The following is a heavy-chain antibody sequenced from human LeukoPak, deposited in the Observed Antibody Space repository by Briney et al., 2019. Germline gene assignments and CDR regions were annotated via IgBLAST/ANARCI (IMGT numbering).Heavy chain of an antibody. D-gene: IGHD1-26*01. CDR1: GFTFSFYS. Sequence: GGSLRLSCAASGFTFSFYSMNWVRPAPGKGLEWLSPIRGTTTYIYYADSVKGRFTISRDNAKNSLFLEMSSLRAEDTAVYYCARDGGSVGTTAVSFDYWGQGTLVTVSS. V-gene: IGHV3-21*01. CDR2: IRGTTTYI. J-gene: IGHJ4*02. CDR3: ARDGGSVGTTAVSFDY.